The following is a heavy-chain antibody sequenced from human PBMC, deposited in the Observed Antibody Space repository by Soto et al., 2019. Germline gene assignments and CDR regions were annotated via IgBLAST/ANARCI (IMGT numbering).Heavy chain of an antibody. Sequence: GGSLRLSCAASGFTFSSYAMSWVRQAPGKGLEWVSAISGSGGSTYYADSVKGRFTISRDNSKNTLYLQMNSLRAEDTAVYYCAKENPYYDYVWGRKTLDSAFDIWGQGTMVTVSS. J-gene: IGHJ3*02. D-gene: IGHD3-16*01. CDR1: GFTFSSYA. CDR3: AKENPYYDYVWGRKTLDSAFDI. V-gene: IGHV3-23*01. CDR2: ISGSGGST.